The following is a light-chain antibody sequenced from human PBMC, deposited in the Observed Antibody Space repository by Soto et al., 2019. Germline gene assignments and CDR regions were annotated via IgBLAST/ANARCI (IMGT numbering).Light chain of an antibody. CDR2: GAS. J-gene: IGKJ5*01. Sequence: EIVLTQSPGTLSLSPGERATLSCRASQSVSSSYLAWYQQKPGQAPRLLIYGASSRATRIPDRFSGSGSGTDFTLNISRLEPEDFAVYYCQQYGSSPQTFGQGTRLEIK. V-gene: IGKV3-20*01. CDR1: QSVSSSY. CDR3: QQYGSSPQT.